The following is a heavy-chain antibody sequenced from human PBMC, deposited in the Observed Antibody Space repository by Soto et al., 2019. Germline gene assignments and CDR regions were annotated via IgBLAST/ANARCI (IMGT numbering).Heavy chain of an antibody. Sequence: QVQLVQSGAEVKKPGASVKVSCKASGYTFTSYDINWVRQATGQGLEWMGWMNPNGGNTGYAQKFQGRFTITRNTSISRAYMELSSLRSEETAVYYCARGRMITFGGVSVRRYFDYWGQGTLVTDSS. CDR2: MNPNGGNT. CDR3: ARGRMITFGGVSVRRYFDY. CDR1: GYTFTSYD. D-gene: IGHD3-16*02. V-gene: IGHV1-8*01. J-gene: IGHJ4*02.